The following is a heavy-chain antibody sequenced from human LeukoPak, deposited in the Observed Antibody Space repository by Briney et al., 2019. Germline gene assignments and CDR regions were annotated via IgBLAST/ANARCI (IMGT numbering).Heavy chain of an antibody. CDR2: IWYDGSNK. V-gene: IGHV3-33*08. J-gene: IGHJ4*02. CDR1: GFTFSTYG. CDR3: ARDRVAFGGGVDY. D-gene: IGHD3-16*01. Sequence: GGSLRLSCAASGFTFSTYGMHWVRQAPGKGLEWVAVIWYDGSNKYYADSVKGRFTISRDNSKNTLYLQMNGLRAEDTAVYYCARDRVAFGGGVDYWGQGTLVTVSS.